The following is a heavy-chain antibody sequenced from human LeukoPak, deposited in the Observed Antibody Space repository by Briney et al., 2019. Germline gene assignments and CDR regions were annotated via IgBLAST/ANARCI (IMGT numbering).Heavy chain of an antibody. Sequence: GGSLRLSCAAYGFTLSNYGMSWVRQAPGKGLEWVSSISPSGGDTYYADSVKGRFTISRDNSKNTLYVQMNSLRAEDTAVYFCARQYSFDYWGQGTLVTVSS. J-gene: IGHJ4*02. CDR3: ARQYSFDY. CDR2: ISPSGGDT. V-gene: IGHV3-23*01. CDR1: GFTLSNYG.